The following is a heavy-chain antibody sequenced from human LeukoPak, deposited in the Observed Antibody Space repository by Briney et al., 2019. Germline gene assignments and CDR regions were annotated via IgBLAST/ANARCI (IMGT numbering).Heavy chain of an antibody. D-gene: IGHD3-22*01. V-gene: IGHV3-53*01. J-gene: IGHJ3*02. CDR3: ASPYYYDSSGYLDAFDI. Sequence: GGSLRLSCAASGFTVSSNYMSWVRQAPGKGLEWVSVIYSGGSTYYADSVKGRFTISRDNSKNTLYLQMNSLRAEDTAVYYCASPYYYDSSGYLDAFDIWGQGTMVTVSS. CDR1: GFTVSSNY. CDR2: IYSGGST.